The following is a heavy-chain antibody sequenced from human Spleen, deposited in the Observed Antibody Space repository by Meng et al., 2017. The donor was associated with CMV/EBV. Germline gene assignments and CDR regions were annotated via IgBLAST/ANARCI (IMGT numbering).Heavy chain of an antibody. CDR3: ARSWGYCGATTCHQAWFDT. CDR2: IYYSGNT. D-gene: IGHD2-15*01. V-gene: IGHV4-39*01. J-gene: IGHJ5*02. Sequence: SNSYYWGWIRHPLGKGPEWIGSIYYSGNTYYNPSLKSRVTMSVDTSNSEFSLKLSSVTAADTAVYYCARSWGYCGATTCHQAWFDTWGQGTLVTVSS. CDR1: SNSYY.